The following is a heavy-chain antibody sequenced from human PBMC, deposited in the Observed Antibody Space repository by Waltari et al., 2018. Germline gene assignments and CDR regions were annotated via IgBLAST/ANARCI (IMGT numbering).Heavy chain of an antibody. Sequence: QVQLQQWGAGLLKPSETLSLTCAVYGGSFSGYYWSWSRQPPGKGLEWIGEINHSGSTNYNPSLKSRVTISVDTSKNQFSLKLRSDDTAVYYCARESRIVGAIEWGQGTLVTVSS. J-gene: IGHJ4*02. CDR2: INHSGST. D-gene: IGHD1-26*01. V-gene: IGHV4-34*01. CDR3: ARESRIVGAIE. CDR1: GGSFSGYY.